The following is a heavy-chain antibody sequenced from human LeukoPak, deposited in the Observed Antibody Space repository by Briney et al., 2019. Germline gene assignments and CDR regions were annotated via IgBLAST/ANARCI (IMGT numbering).Heavy chain of an antibody. J-gene: IGHJ4*02. V-gene: IGHV3-48*01. CDR2: ISGSSSTI. CDR3: ARGSTYYDSSGQVPFDY. Sequence: GGSLRLSCTASGVTLSSYAMSWVRQAPGKGLEWGSYISGSSSTIYYADSVKGRFTISRDNGKNTLYLQMNSLRAEDTAVYYCARGSTYYDSSGQVPFDYWGQGTLATVSS. D-gene: IGHD3-22*01. CDR1: GVTLSSYA.